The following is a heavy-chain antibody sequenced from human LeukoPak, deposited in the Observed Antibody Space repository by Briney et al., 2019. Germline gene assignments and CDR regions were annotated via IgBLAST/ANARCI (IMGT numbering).Heavy chain of an antibody. CDR2: INHSGST. Sequence: SETLSLTCAVYGGSFSGYYWSWIRQPPGKGLEWIGEINHSGSTNYNPSLKSRVTISVDTSKNQFSLKLSSVTAADTAVYYCARGYDFFDIWGQGTMVTVSS. V-gene: IGHV4-34*01. CDR3: ARGYDFFDI. D-gene: IGHD1-1*01. CDR1: GGSFSGYY. J-gene: IGHJ3*02.